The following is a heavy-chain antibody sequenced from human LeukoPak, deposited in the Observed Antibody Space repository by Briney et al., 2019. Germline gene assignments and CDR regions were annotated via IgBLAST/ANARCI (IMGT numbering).Heavy chain of an antibody. J-gene: IGHJ6*04. Sequence: GGSLRLSCVASGFNFCRYWMHWVRQAPGKGLVWVSRINSDGRSTNYADSVKGRFSISRDNAENTLYLQMNSLRAEDTAVYYCAELGITMIGGVWGKGTTVTISS. D-gene: IGHD3-10*02. CDR3: AELGITMIGGV. V-gene: IGHV3-74*01. CDR2: INSDGRST. CDR1: GFNFCRYW.